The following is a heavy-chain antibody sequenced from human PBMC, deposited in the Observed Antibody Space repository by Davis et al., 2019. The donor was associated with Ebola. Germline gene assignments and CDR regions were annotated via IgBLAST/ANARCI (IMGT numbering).Heavy chain of an antibody. V-gene: IGHV1-3*01. Sequence: AASVKVSCKASGYTFTSYAMHWVRQAPGQRLEWMGWINAGNGNTKYSQKFQGRVTITRDTSASTAYMELSSLRSEDTAVYYCARGNRITIFGVVIAPFNYWGQGTLVTVSS. CDR2: INAGNGNT. D-gene: IGHD3-3*01. CDR1: GYTFTSYA. J-gene: IGHJ4*02. CDR3: ARGNRITIFGVVIAPFNY.